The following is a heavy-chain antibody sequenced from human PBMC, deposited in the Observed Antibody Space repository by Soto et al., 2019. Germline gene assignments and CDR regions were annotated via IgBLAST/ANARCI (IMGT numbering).Heavy chain of an antibody. CDR1: GGSISSSSYY. J-gene: IGHJ6*02. V-gene: IGHV4-39*01. CDR3: ASLNWGYYYYGMDV. D-gene: IGHD7-27*01. Sequence: PSETLSLTCTVSGGSISSSSYYWGWIRQPPGKGLEWIGSIYYSGSTYYNPSLKSRVTISVDTSKNQFSLKLSSVTAADTAVYYCASLNWGYYYYGMDVWGQGTTVTVSS. CDR2: IYYSGST.